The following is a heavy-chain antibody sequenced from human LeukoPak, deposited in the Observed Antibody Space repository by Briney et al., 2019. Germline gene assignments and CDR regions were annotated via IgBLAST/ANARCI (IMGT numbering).Heavy chain of an antibody. D-gene: IGHD5-12*01. CDR1: GGTFSSYA. V-gene: IGHV1-69*06. CDR2: IIPIFGTA. Sequence: GASVKVSCKASGGTFSSYAISWVRQAPGQGLEWMGGIIPIFGTANYAQKFQGRVTITADKSTSTAYMELSSLRSEDTAVYYCAREYIVATIPHGDPFDYWGQGTLVTVSS. J-gene: IGHJ4*02. CDR3: AREYIVATIPHGDPFDY.